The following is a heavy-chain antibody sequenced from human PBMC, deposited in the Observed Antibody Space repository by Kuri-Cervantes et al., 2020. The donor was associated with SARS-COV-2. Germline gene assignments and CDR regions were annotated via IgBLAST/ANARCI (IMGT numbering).Heavy chain of an antibody. CDR3: ARYSERGDWHFDL. CDR1: GGSIGSYW. V-gene: IGHV4-59*01. J-gene: IGHJ2*01. CDR2: RHYNGRP. Sequence: SETLSLTCTVSGGSIGSYWWTWIRQPPGKGLEWIGYRHYNGRPNYNPSLKSRVTISLDTSKNQLSLNLRSVTAADTAVYYCARYSERGDWHFDLWGRGTLVTVSS. D-gene: IGHD3-10*01.